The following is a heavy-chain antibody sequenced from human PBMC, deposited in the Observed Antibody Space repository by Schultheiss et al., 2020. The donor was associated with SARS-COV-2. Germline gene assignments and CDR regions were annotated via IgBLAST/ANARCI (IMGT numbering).Heavy chain of an antibody. D-gene: IGHD1-26*01. CDR2: ISWNSGSI. J-gene: IGHJ6*02. CDR1: GFTFDDYA. CDR3: ARGPVGGMDV. Sequence: GGSLRLSCAASGFTFDDYAMHWVRQAPGKGLEWVSGISWNSGSIGYADSVKGRFTISRDNAKNSLYLQMNSLRAEDTAVYYCARGPVGGMDVWGQGTTVTVSS. V-gene: IGHV3-9*01.